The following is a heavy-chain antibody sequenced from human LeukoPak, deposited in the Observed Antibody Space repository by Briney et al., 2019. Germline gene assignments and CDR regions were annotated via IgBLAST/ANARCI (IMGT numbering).Heavy chain of an antibody. J-gene: IGHJ4*02. Sequence: SETLSLTCTVSGGSISSYYWSWIRQPPGKGLEWIGYIYYSGSTNYNPSLKSRVTISVDTSKNQFSLKLSSVTAADTAVYYCATRVAGHFDYWGQGTLVTVSS. CDR2: IYYSGST. D-gene: IGHD2-15*01. V-gene: IGHV4-59*01. CDR1: GGSISSYY. CDR3: ATRVAGHFDY.